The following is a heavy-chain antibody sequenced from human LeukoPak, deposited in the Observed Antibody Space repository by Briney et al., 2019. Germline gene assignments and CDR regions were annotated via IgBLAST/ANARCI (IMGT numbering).Heavy chain of an antibody. CDR1: GFTFSDYY. V-gene: IGHV3-11*04. D-gene: IGHD5-18*01. CDR2: ISSSGSTI. J-gene: IGHJ4*02. Sequence: KPGGSPRLSCAASGFTFSDYYMSWIRQAPGKGLEWVSYISSSGSTIYYADSVKGRFTISRDNAKNSLYLQMNSLRAEDTAVYYCARGRQSWIQLVVGYWGQGTLVTVSS. CDR3: ARGRQSWIQLVVGY.